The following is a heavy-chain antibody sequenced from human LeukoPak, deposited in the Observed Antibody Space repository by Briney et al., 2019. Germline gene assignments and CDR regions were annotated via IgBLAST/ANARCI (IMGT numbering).Heavy chain of an antibody. V-gene: IGHV1-46*01. CDR1: GYTFTNYY. CDR2: LNPSGGST. Sequence: GASVKVSCKASGYTFTNYYMHWVRQAPGQGLEWMGVLNPSGGSTRYAQKFQGRVTMIRDTSTSTVYMELSSLRSEDTAVYYCARGCSGGSCYLHDAFDIWGQGTMVTVSS. D-gene: IGHD2-15*01. CDR3: ARGCSGGSCYLHDAFDI. J-gene: IGHJ3*02.